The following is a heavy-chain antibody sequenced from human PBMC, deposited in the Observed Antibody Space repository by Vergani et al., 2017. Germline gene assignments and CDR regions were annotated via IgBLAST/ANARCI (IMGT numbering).Heavy chain of an antibody. CDR2: ISGQNFRT. CDR1: GFTFTAHG. V-gene: IGHV3-23*01. D-gene: IGHD3-22*01. J-gene: IGHJ4*02. Sequence: EVQLLESGGGSAQPGESLRLSCVASGFTFTAHGLNWVRQAPGKGREWVSGISGQNFRTHYADSVKGRFTISRDDSKNTVYLQMNSLTAEDTAIYYCAGPQGTSAYYYGGFDYWGQGILVTVSS. CDR3: AGPQGTSAYYYGGFDY.